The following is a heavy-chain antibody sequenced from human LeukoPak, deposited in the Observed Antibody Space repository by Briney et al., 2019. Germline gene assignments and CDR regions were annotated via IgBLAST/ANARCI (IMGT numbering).Heavy chain of an antibody. D-gene: IGHD2-2*01. CDR2: VSYEGTNE. Sequence: GRSLRLSCAASGFTFSAYAMNWVRQAPGKGLEWVASVSYEGTNESYADSVRGRFTISRDNSKNTLSLQMNSLRAEDMALYYCAKGAWVVPAAPFDYWGQGTLVTVSS. CDR3: AKGAWVVPAAPFDY. J-gene: IGHJ4*02. CDR1: GFTFSAYA. V-gene: IGHV3-30*18.